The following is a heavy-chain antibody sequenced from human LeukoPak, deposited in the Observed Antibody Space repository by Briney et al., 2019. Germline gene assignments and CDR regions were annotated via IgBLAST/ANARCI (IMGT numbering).Heavy chain of an antibody. D-gene: IGHD3-16*02. J-gene: IGHJ3*02. CDR1: GFTFSNAW. Sequence: GGSQRLSCAASGFTFSNAWMTWVRQAPGKGLEWVGRIKSKTGGGATDYAAPVKGRFTISRDDSKKTLYLQMSSLKTEDTAVYYCTTDLSSRNVATSFIRENAFDIWGQGTMVTVSS. CDR3: TTDLSSRNVATSFIRENAFDI. CDR2: IKSKTGGGAT. V-gene: IGHV3-15*01.